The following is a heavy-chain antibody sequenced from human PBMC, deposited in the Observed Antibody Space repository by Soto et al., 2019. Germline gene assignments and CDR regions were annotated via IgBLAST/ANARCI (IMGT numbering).Heavy chain of an antibody. J-gene: IGHJ3*02. Sequence: ASVKVSCKASGYTFTSYAMHWVRQAPGQRLEWMGWINAGNGSTKYSQKFQGRVTITRDTSASTAYMELSSLRSEDTAVYYCARDSWARGFDIWGQGTMVTVSS. CDR1: GYTFTSYA. V-gene: IGHV1-3*01. CDR3: ARDSWARGFDI. D-gene: IGHD3-10*01. CDR2: INAGNGST.